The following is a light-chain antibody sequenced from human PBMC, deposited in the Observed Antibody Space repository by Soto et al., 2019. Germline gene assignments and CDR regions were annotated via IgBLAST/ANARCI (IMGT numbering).Light chain of an antibody. CDR2: QTS. V-gene: IGKV3D-15*03. Sequence: EIVMTQSPATLSVSPGEGATLSCGASQSVNSRLAWYQHRPGQSPRLLIYQTSLRAAGIPARFSASGSGTDFTLTISDVQPEDFALYYCHQRQRWPRPFGQGAK. CDR1: QSVNSR. CDR3: HQRQRWPRP. J-gene: IGKJ1*01.